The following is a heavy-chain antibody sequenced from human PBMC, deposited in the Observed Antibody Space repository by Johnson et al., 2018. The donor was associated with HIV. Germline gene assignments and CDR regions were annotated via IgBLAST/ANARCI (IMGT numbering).Heavy chain of an antibody. CDR2: ISYDGSNK. J-gene: IGHJ3*02. CDR3: AKALEGASSDHSPHDAFDI. V-gene: IGHV3-30*19. Sequence: SGFSLSSYGMHWVRQAPGKGLEWVAVISYDGSNKYYADSVKGRFTISRDNSKNTLYLQMNSLRAEDTALYYCAKALEGASSDHSPHDAFDIWGQGTMVTVSS. CDR1: GFSLSSYG. D-gene: IGHD6-6*01.